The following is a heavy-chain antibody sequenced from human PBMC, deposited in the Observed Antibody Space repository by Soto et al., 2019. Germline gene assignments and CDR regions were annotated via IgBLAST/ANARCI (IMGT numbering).Heavy chain of an antibody. CDR3: AKDLSITMVRGVIGPKSYYYYGMDV. V-gene: IGHV3-30*18. CDR1: GFTFSSYG. D-gene: IGHD3-10*01. J-gene: IGHJ6*02. CDR2: ISYDGSNK. Sequence: LRLSCAASGFTFSSYGMHWVRQAPGKGLEWVAVISYDGSNKYYADSVKGRFTISRDNSKNTLYLQMNSLRAEDTAVYYCAKDLSITMVRGVIGPKSYYYYGMDVWGQGTTVTVSS.